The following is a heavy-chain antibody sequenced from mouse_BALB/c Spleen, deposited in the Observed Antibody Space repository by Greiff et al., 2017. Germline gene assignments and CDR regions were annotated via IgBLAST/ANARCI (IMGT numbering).Heavy chain of an antibody. CDR2: ILPGSGST. J-gene: IGHJ4*01. CDR3: ARRGLRPYAMDY. V-gene: IGHV1-9*01. CDR1: GYTFSSYW. Sequence: QVQLQQSGAELMKPGASVKISCKATGYTFSSYWIEWVKQRPGHGLEWIGEILPGSGSTNYNEKFKGKATFTADTSSNTAYMQLSSLTSEDSAVYYCARRGLRPYAMDYWGQGTSVTVSS. D-gene: IGHD2-4*01.